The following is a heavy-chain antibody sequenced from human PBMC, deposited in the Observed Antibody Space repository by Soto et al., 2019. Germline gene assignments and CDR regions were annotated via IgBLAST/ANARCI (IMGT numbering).Heavy chain of an antibody. V-gene: IGHV1-8*01. CDR3: ASGCSSTSCYFDYYYYGMDV. CDR2: MNPNSGNT. Sequence: ASVKVSCKASGYTFTSYDINWVRQATGQGLEWMGWMNPNSGNTGYAQKFQGRVTMTRNTSIGTAYMELSSLRSEDTAVYYCASGCSSTSCYFDYYYYGMDVWGQGTTVTVSS. CDR1: GYTFTSYD. D-gene: IGHD2-2*01. J-gene: IGHJ6*02.